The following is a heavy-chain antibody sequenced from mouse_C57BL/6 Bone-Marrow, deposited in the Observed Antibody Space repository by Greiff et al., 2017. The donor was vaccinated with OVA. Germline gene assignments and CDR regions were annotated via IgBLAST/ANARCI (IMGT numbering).Heavy chain of an antibody. CDR1: GYTFTDYY. CDR2: INPNNGGT. CDR3: ARGLGEGKYYFDY. Sequence: VQLQQSGPELVQPGASVKISCKASGYTFTDYYMNWVKQSHGKSLEWIGDINPNNGGTSYNQKFKGKATLTVDKSSSTAYMELRSLTSEDSAVYYCARGLGEGKYYFDYWGQGTTRTVST. D-gene: IGHD4-1*01. V-gene: IGHV1-26*01. J-gene: IGHJ2*01.